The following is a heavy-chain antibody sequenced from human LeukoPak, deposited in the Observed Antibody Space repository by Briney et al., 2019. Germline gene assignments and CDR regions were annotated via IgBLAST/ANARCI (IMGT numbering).Heavy chain of an antibody. D-gene: IGHD3-10*01. Sequence: GGSLRLSCAASGFTFSNYAMSWVRQAPGKGLEWVSAIRGSGADTYYADSVKGRFTISRDNSKNTLNMQMNSLRAEDTAVYYCAKDRGRWAFDIWGQGTMVTVSS. CDR2: IRGSGADT. CDR1: GFTFSNYA. V-gene: IGHV3-23*01. CDR3: AKDRGRWAFDI. J-gene: IGHJ3*02.